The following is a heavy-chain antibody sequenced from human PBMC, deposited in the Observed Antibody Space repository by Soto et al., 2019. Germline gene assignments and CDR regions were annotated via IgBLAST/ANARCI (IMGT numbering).Heavy chain of an antibody. CDR2: IYYSGST. V-gene: IGHV4-61*01. J-gene: IGHJ4*02. D-gene: IGHD3-22*01. Sequence: SETLSLTCTVSGGSVSSGSYYWSWIRQPPGKGLEWIGYIYYSGSTNYNPSLKSRVTISVDTSKNQFSLKLSSVTAADTAVFYCARGDYYDSSGYFDDWGQGTLVTVSS. CDR1: GGSVSSGSYY. CDR3: ARGDYYDSSGYFDD.